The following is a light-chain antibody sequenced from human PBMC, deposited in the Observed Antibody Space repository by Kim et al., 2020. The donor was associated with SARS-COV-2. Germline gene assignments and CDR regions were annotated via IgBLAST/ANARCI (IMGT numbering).Light chain of an antibody. V-gene: IGLV6-57*01. CDR2: EDN. Sequence: GQTVTISCTRISGSIASAFVQWYQQRPGSTPTTMIYEDNRRPSGVPDRFSGSIDSSSNSASLTISGLRPEDEAEYFCQSYDSKNWVFGGGTQLTVL. J-gene: IGLJ3*02. CDR1: SGSIASAF. CDR3: QSYDSKNWV.